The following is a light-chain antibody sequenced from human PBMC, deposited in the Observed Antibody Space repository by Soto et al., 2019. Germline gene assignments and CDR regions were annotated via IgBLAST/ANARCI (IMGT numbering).Light chain of an antibody. V-gene: IGLV2-11*01. CDR3: CSYAGSYTVV. Sequence: QSVLTQPRSVSGSPGQSVTISCTGTSSDVGIYNYVSWYQQHPGKAPKLMIYDVSERPSGVPDRFSGSKSGNTASLTISGLQAEDEADYYCCSYAGSYTVVFGGGTKLTVL. CDR2: DVS. CDR1: SSDVGIYNY. J-gene: IGLJ2*01.